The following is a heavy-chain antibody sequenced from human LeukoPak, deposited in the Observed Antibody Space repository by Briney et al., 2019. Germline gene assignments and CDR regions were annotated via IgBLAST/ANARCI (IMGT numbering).Heavy chain of an antibody. CDR3: ARTTLRFLEWLPNAFDI. CDR2: IYYSGTT. J-gene: IGHJ3*02. Sequence: SETLSLTCTVSGGSISNYYWNWIRQPPGKGLEWIGYIYYSGTTNYNPSLKSRVSMSVDTSKNQFSLKLSSVTAADTAVYYCARTTLRFLEWLPNAFDIWGQGTMVTVSS. CDR1: GGSISNYY. V-gene: IGHV4-59*12. D-gene: IGHD3-3*01.